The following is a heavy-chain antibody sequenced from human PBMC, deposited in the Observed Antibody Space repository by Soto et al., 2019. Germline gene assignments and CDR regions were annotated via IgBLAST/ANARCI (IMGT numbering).Heavy chain of an antibody. D-gene: IGHD3-22*01. Sequence: QVQLLPSGTEVKEPGASVKVSCKASGYTFTSFDISWVRQAPGQGLDWEGSTTARNTHTNYAQKLQGRVTMTTDPSSTTAYMELRSMRSDDTAIYYCASGGYSSGYHYWGQGALVTVAS. J-gene: IGHJ4*02. CDR2: TTARNTHT. CDR3: ASGGYSSGYHY. V-gene: IGHV1-18*04. CDR1: GYTFTSFD.